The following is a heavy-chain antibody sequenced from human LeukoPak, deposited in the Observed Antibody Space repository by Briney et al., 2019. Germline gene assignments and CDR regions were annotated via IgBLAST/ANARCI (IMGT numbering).Heavy chain of an antibody. D-gene: IGHD2-2*01. Sequence: GGSLRLSCAASGFTFSSYAMSWVRQAPGKGLEWVAVISYDGSNKYYADSVKGRFTISRDNSKNTLYLQMNSLRAEDTAVYYRARAPRRYCSSTSCLADWFDPWGQGTLVTVSS. CDR1: GFTFSSYA. J-gene: IGHJ5*02. V-gene: IGHV3-30-3*01. CDR2: ISYDGSNK. CDR3: ARAPRRYCSSTSCLADWFDP.